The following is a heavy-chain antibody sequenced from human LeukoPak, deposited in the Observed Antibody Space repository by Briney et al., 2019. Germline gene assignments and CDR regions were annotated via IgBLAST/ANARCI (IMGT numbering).Heavy chain of an antibody. D-gene: IGHD5-18*01. V-gene: IGHV3-7*01. CDR1: GFTFSSYW. Sequence: GGSLRLSCAASGFTFSSYWMSWVRQAPGKGLEWVANIKQDGSEKYYVDSVKGQFTISRDNAENSLYLQMNSLRGEDTAVYYCARGPAFHSYGFHYYYYGMDVWGQGTTVTVSS. CDR2: IKQDGSEK. CDR3: ARGPAFHSYGFHYYYYGMDV. J-gene: IGHJ6*02.